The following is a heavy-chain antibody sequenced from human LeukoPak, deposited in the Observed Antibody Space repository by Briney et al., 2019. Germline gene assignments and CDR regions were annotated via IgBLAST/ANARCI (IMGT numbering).Heavy chain of an antibody. V-gene: IGHV3-33*06. Sequence: PGRSLRLSCAASGFTFSSYGMHWVRQAPGKGLEWVAVIWYDGSNKYYADSVKGRFTISRDNSKNTLYLQMNSLRAEDTAVDYCAKGRSPSAMVNVGTFDPWGQGTLVTVSS. D-gene: IGHD5-18*01. CDR3: AKGRSPSAMVNVGTFDP. J-gene: IGHJ5*02. CDR2: IWYDGSNK. CDR1: GFTFSSYG.